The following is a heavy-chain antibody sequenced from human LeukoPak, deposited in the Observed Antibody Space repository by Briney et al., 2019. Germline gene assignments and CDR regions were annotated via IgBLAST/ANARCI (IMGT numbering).Heavy chain of an antibody. V-gene: IGHV4-59*08. CDR1: GGSISSYY. J-gene: IGHJ6*03. Sequence: SETLSLTCTVSGGSISSYYWSWIRQPPGKGLEWIGYTYYSGSTNYNPSLKSRVTISVDTSKNQFSLKLSSVTAADTAVYYCARVLRYFDWLFPQAYYYYTDVWGKGTTVTVSS. D-gene: IGHD3-9*01. CDR3: ARVLRYFDWLFPQAYYYYTDV. CDR2: TYYSGST.